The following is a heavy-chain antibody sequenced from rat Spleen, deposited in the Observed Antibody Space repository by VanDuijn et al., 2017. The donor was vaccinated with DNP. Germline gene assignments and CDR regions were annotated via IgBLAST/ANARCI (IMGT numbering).Heavy chain of an antibody. V-gene: IGHV5-20*01. D-gene: IGHD1-1*01. CDR2: ISYDGRST. Sequence: EVQLVESGGGLVQPGRSLKLSCAASGFTFSDSYMAWVRQAPTKGLEWVASISYDGRSTYYGDSVKGRFTISRDNAKSTLYLQLDSLRSEETATYYCARGDGDFDYWGQGVMVTVSS. J-gene: IGHJ2*01. CDR3: ARGDGDFDY. CDR1: GFTFSDSY.